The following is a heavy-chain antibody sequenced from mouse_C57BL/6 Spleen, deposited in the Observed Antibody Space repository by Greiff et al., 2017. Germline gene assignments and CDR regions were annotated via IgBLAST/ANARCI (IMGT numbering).Heavy chain of an antibody. CDR3: ARGCSSPYYFDY. Sequence: VQLQQPGAELVKPGASVKMSCKASGYTFTSYWITWVKQRPGQGLEWIGDIYPGSGSTNYNEKFKSKATLTVDTSSSTAYMQLSSLTSEDSAVYYCARGCSSPYYFDYWGQGTTLTVSS. CDR1: GYTFTSYW. CDR2: IYPGSGST. V-gene: IGHV1-55*01. J-gene: IGHJ2*01. D-gene: IGHD1-1*01.